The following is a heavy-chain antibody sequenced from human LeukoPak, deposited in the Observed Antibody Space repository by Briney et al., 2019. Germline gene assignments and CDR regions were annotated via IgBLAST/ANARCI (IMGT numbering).Heavy chain of an antibody. CDR2: INPSGGST. J-gene: IGHJ6*03. Sequence: ASVKVSCKASGYTFTSYYMHWVRQAPGQGLEWMGIINPSGGSTSYAQKFQGRVTMTRDTSTSTVYMELSSLRSEDTAVYYCARGDYDILTGYDYYYYYMDVWGKGTTVTVSS. CDR3: ARGDYDILTGYDYYYYYMDV. V-gene: IGHV1-46*01. D-gene: IGHD3-9*01. CDR1: GYTFTSYY.